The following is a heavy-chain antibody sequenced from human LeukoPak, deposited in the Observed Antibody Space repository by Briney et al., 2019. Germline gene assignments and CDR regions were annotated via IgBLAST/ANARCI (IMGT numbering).Heavy chain of an antibody. D-gene: IGHD3-10*01. CDR3: ARGPTMVRGVGPSYYYYGMDV. V-gene: IGHV4-34*01. J-gene: IGHJ6*04. CDR1: GGSFSGYY. Sequence: SETLSLTCAVYGGSFSGYYWSWIRQPPGKGLEWIGEINHSGSTNYNPSLKSRVTISVDTSKNQFSLKLSSVTAADTAVYYCARGPTMVRGVGPSYYYYGMDVWGKGTRSPSPQ. CDR2: INHSGST.